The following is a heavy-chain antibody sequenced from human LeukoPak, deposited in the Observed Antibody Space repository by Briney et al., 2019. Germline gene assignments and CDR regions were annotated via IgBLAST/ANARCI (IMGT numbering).Heavy chain of an antibody. J-gene: IGHJ5*02. CDR3: AREVYGSGKSWFDP. D-gene: IGHD3-10*01. CDR2: IRYDGSNK. CDR1: GFTFSSYG. Sequence: GGSLRLSCAASGFTFSSYGMHWVRQAPGKGLEWVAFIRYDGSNKYYADSVKGRFTISRDNFKNTLYLQMHSLRAEDTSVYYCAREVYGSGKSWFDPWGQGTLVIVSS. V-gene: IGHV3-30*02.